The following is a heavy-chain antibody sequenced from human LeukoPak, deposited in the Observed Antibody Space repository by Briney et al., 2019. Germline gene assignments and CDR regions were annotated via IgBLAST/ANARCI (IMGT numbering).Heavy chain of an antibody. J-gene: IGHJ3*02. V-gene: IGHV1-2*04. D-gene: IGHD3-22*01. CDR1: GYTFTGYY. Sequence: ASVKVSCKASGYTFTGYYMHWVRQAPGQGLEWMGWINPNSGGTNYAQKFQGWVTMPRDTSISTAYMELSRLRSDDTAVYYCARDRFPDYYDSSGYYYGDAFDIWGQGTMVTVSS. CDR2: INPNSGGT. CDR3: ARDRFPDYYDSSGYYYGDAFDI.